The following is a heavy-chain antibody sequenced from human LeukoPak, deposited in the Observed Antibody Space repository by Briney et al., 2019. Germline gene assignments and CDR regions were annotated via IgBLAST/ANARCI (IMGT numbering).Heavy chain of an antibody. CDR3: ATGIVGATYFDY. Sequence: ASVKVSCKVSGCTLTELSMHWVRQAPGKGLEWMGGFDPEDGETIYAQKFQGRVTMTEDTSTDTAYMELSSLRSEDTAVYYCATGIVGATYFDYWGQGTLVTVSS. CDR1: GCTLTELS. V-gene: IGHV1-24*01. D-gene: IGHD1-26*01. CDR2: FDPEDGET. J-gene: IGHJ4*02.